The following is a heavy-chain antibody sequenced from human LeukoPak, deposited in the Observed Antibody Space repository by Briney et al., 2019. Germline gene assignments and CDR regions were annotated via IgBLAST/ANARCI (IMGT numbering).Heavy chain of an antibody. J-gene: IGHJ4*02. Sequence: ASVKVSCKASGYTFTSYYMHWVRQAPGQGLEWMGIINPSGGSTSYAQKFQGRVTMTRNTSIGTAYMELSSLRSEDTAVYYCARGYYDFWSGYYTDNFDYWGQGTLVTVSS. CDR3: ARGYYDFWSGYYTDNFDY. V-gene: IGHV1-46*01. CDR2: INPSGGST. D-gene: IGHD3-3*01. CDR1: GYTFTSYY.